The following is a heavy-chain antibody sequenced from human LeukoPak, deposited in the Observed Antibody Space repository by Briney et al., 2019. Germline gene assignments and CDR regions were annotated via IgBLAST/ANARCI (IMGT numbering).Heavy chain of an antibody. CDR1: GGSISSGSYY. Sequence: SQTLSLTCTVSGGSISSGSYYWSWIRQPAGKGLEWIGRIYTSGSTNYNPSLKSRVTISVDTSKNQFSLKLSSVTAADTAVYYCARKWDLWGQGTMATVSS. V-gene: IGHV4-61*02. J-gene: IGHJ3*01. CDR3: ARKWDL. CDR2: IYTSGST. D-gene: IGHD1-26*01.